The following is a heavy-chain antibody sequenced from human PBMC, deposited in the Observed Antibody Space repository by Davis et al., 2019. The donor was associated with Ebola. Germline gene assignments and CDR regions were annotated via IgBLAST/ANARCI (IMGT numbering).Heavy chain of an antibody. D-gene: IGHD5-12*01. CDR2: ITSSSSYI. Sequence: GGSLRLSCAASGFTFTSYSMNWVCQAPGKGLEWVSFITSSSSYIYYADSVKGRFTISRDNSKNTLYLQMNSLRAEDTAVYYCARDAVLFSGYELINWFDPWGQGTLVTVSS. J-gene: IGHJ5*02. V-gene: IGHV3-21*01. CDR1: GFTFTSYS. CDR3: ARDAVLFSGYELINWFDP.